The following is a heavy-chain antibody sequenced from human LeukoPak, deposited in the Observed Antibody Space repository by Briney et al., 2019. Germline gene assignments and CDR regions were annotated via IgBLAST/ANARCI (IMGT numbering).Heavy chain of an antibody. CDR2: IYYSGST. Sequence: PSETLSFTCTVSGGSISSYYWSWIRQPPGKGLEWIGYIYYSGSTNYNPSLKSRVTISVDTSKNQFSLKLSSVTAADTAVYYCAITTGTSSYDAFDIWGQGTMVTVSS. D-gene: IGHD1-1*01. CDR1: GGSISSYY. V-gene: IGHV4-59*01. J-gene: IGHJ3*02. CDR3: AITTGTSSYDAFDI.